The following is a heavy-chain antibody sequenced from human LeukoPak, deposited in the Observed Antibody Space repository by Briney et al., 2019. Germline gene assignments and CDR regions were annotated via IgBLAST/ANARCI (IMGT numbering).Heavy chain of an antibody. Sequence: GGSVRLFCAASGFPSSSYAVSWVGQAPGKGLEWVSAISGSGGSTYYADSVKGRFTISRDNSKNTLYLQMNSLRAEDTAVYYCAKDLYYYDSSGYYNTFNYWGHGNPFTVSS. CDR2: ISGSGGST. D-gene: IGHD3-22*01. CDR1: GFPSSSYA. V-gene: IGHV3-23*01. J-gene: IGHJ4*03. CDR3: AKDLYYYDSSGYYNTFNY.